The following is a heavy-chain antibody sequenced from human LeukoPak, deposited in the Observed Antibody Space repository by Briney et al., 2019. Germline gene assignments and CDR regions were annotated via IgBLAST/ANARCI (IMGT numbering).Heavy chain of an antibody. J-gene: IGHJ4*02. V-gene: IGHV4-34*01. Sequence: SETLSLTCAVYGGSFSGYYWSWIRQPPGKGLEWIGEINHSGSTNYNPSLKSRVTISVDTSKNQFSLKLGSVTAADTAVYYCATKGSALGYWGQGTLVTVSS. CDR3: ATKGSALGY. CDR2: INHSGST. CDR1: GGSFSGYY. D-gene: IGHD2-15*01.